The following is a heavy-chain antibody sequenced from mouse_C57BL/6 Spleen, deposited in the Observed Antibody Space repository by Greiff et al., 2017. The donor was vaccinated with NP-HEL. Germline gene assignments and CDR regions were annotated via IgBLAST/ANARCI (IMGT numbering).Heavy chain of an antibody. V-gene: IGHV3-6*01. CDR3: ARNDSNYFGTDDFDV. D-gene: IGHD2-5*01. J-gene: IGHJ1*03. Sequence: EVKLVESGPGLVKPSQSLSLTCSVTGYSITSGYYWNWIRQFPGNKLEWMGYISYDGSNNYNPSLKNRISITRDTSKNQFFLKLNSVTTEDTATYYCARNDSNYFGTDDFDVWGTGTTVTVSS. CDR2: ISYDGSN. CDR1: GYSITSGYY.